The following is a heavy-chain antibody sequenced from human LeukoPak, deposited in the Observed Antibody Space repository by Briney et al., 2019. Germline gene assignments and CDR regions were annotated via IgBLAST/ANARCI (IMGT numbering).Heavy chain of an antibody. CDR1: GYTFTSYD. CDR2: MNPNSGNT. CDR3: ARGRSRPAAAVRGYYFDY. Sequence: GASVKVSCKASGYTFTSYDISWVRQATGQGLEWMGWMNPNSGNTGYAQKFQGRVTMTRNTSISTAYIELSSLRSEDTAVYYCARGRSRPAAAVRGYYFDYWGQGTLVTVSS. D-gene: IGHD6-25*01. V-gene: IGHV1-8*01. J-gene: IGHJ4*02.